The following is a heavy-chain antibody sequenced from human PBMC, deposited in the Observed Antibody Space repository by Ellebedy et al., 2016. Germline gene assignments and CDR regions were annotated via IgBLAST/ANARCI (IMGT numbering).Heavy chain of an antibody. J-gene: IGHJ6*02. V-gene: IGHV1-3*01. CDR2: INVGNGNT. Sequence: ASVKVSCKASGYTFSSYAVHWVRQAPGQRLEWLGWINVGNGNTKYSQKLQGRVTMTTDTSTSTAYMELRSLRSDDTAVYYCARGGESSGSSLYYYYAMDVWGQGTTVTVSS. CDR1: GYTFSSYA. D-gene: IGHD3-22*01. CDR3: ARGGESSGSSLYYYYAMDV.